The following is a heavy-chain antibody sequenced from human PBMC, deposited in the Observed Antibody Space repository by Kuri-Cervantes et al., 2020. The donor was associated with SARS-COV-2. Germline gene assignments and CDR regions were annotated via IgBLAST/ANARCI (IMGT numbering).Heavy chain of an antibody. J-gene: IGHJ4*02. CDR2: ISSNGGST. V-gene: IGHV3-64D*08. CDR1: GFTFSSYA. D-gene: IGHD5-12*01. Sequence: GESLKISCSASGFTFSSYAMHWVRQAPGKGLEYVSAISSNGGSTYNADSVKGRFTISRDNSKNTLYLQMSSLRAEDTAVYYCVKEKGLPGVDYWGQGTLVTVSS. CDR3: VKEKGLPGVDY.